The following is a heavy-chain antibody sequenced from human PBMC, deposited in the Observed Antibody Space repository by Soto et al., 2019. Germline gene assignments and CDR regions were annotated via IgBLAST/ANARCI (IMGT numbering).Heavy chain of an antibody. CDR3: ARGGRIVGTTPLFDY. CDR1: GGSFSGHY. D-gene: IGHD1-26*01. Sequence: PSETLSLTCAVYGGSFSGHYWGWIRQPPGKGLEWIGEINHSGRTNYNPSLKSRVTISVDTSKNQFSLNLSSVTAADTAVYYCARGGRIVGTTPLFDYWGQGILVTVSS. V-gene: IGHV4-34*01. J-gene: IGHJ4*02. CDR2: INHSGRT.